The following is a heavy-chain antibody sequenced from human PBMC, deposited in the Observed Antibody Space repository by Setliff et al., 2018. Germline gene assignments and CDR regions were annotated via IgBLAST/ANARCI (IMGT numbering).Heavy chain of an antibody. D-gene: IGHD5-12*01. CDR2: INPISGAT. Sequence: GASVKVSCKASGYTFTDYYIYWVRQAPGQGLQWMGRINPISGATDYAQKSQGRVTMTRDTSITTAYMELSSLRSDDTAMYYCARSVHGGYVRLRQNNWLDPWGQGTLVTVS. V-gene: IGHV1-2*06. J-gene: IGHJ5*02. CDR1: GYTFTDYY. CDR3: ARSVHGGYVRLRQNNWLDP.